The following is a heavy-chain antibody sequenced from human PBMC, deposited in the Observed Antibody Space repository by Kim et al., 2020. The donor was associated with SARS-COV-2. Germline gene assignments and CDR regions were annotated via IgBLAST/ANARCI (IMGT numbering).Heavy chain of an antibody. CDR2: GRST. CDR3: ARKSYMDV. Sequence: GRSTSYAQKFQGRVTMTRDTSTSTVYMELSSLRSEDTAVYYCARKSYMDVWGKGTTVTVSS. V-gene: IGHV1-46*01. J-gene: IGHJ6*03.